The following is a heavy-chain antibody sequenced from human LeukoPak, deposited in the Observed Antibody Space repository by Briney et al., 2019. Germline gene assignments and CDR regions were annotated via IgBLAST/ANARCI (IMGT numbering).Heavy chain of an antibody. Sequence: GSLRLSCAASGFTFSSYSMNWVRQAPGKGLEWVSSISSSSSYIYYADSVKGRFTISRDNAKNSLYLQMNSLRAEDTAVYYCARDFDDILTGSTYGMDVWGQGPRSPSP. CDR1: GFTFSSYS. D-gene: IGHD3-9*01. V-gene: IGHV3-21*01. CDR3: ARDFDDILTGSTYGMDV. CDR2: ISSSSSYI. J-gene: IGHJ6*02.